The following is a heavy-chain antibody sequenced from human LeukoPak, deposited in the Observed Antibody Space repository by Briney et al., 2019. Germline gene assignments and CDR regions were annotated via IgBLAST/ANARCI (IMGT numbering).Heavy chain of an antibody. CDR2: IRYDGSNK. V-gene: IGHV3-30*02. CDR1: GFTFSSYG. Sequence: PGGSLRLSCAASGFTFSSYGMHWVRQAPGKGLEWVAFIRYDGSNKYYADSVKGRFTISRDNSKNTLYLQMNSLRAEDTAVYYCAKDRGSSWYGDYWGQGTLVTVST. CDR3: AKDRGSSWYGDY. J-gene: IGHJ4*02. D-gene: IGHD6-13*01.